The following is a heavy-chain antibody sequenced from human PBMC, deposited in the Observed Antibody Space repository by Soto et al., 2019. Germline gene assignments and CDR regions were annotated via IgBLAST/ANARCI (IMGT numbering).Heavy chain of an antibody. CDR3: ARDGMTTGDT. CDR1: GVSVRSYT. Sequence: SETLSLTCIVSGVSVRSYTWSWVRQPANKGLEWIGRVFSSVSATYNPSLKSRVTITMDTPENRISLKLNSVTAADAGVYYCARDGMTTGDTWGPGTAVTVSS. V-gene: IGHV4-4*07. J-gene: IGHJ4*02. D-gene: IGHD2-21*02. CDR2: VFSSVSA.